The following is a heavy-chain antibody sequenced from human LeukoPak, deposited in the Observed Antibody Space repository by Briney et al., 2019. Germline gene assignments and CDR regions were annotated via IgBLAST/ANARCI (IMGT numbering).Heavy chain of an antibody. V-gene: IGHV4-61*02. Sequence: SETLSLTCTVSGGSISSGSYYWSWIRQPAGKGLEWIGRIYTSGSTNYNPSLKSRVTISVDTSKNQFSLKLSSVTAAGTAVYYCARVRVLLWFGEAKYAFDIWGQGTMVTVSS. CDR3: ARVRVLLWFGEAKYAFDI. CDR2: IYTSGST. CDR1: GGSISSGSYY. D-gene: IGHD3-10*01. J-gene: IGHJ3*02.